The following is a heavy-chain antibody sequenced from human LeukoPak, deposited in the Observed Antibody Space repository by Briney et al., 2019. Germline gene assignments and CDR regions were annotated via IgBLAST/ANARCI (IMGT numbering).Heavy chain of an antibody. CDR2: INHSGST. CDR1: GGSFSGYY. CDR3: ARKVDEMITFGGVIVIAAFDY. J-gene: IGHJ4*02. Sequence: SETLSLTCAVYGGSFSGYYWSWIRQPPGKGLEWIGEINHSGSTNYNPSLKSRVTISVDTSKNQFSLKLSSVIAADTAVYYCARKVDEMITFGGVIVIAAFDYWGQGTLVTVSS. D-gene: IGHD3-16*02. V-gene: IGHV4-34*01.